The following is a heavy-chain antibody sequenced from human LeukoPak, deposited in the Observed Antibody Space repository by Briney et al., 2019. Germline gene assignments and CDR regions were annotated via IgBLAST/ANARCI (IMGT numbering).Heavy chain of an antibody. V-gene: IGHV1-3*01. D-gene: IGHD4-17*01. Sequence: GASVKDSCKASGYTFTSYAMHWVRQAPAQRLEWTGWINAGNGNTKYSQKSQGRVTITRDTSASTAYMELSSLRSEDTAVYYCARDGPLETTVTTLLDYWGQGTLVTVSS. CDR3: ARDGPLETTVTTLLDY. CDR2: INAGNGNT. J-gene: IGHJ4*02. CDR1: GYTFTSYA.